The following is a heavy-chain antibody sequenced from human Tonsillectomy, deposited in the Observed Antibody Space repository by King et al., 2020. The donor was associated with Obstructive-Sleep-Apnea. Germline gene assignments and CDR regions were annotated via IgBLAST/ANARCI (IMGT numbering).Heavy chain of an antibody. CDR1: GGSISNYY. Sequence: VQLQESGPGLVKPSETLSLTCTVSGGSISNYYWSWIRQPPGKGLEWIGYIYYRGSANYNPSLKSRVTISVDTSKNQFSLKLSSVTAADTAVYYCAGYYGSGSYKPYYYYYGMDVWGQGTTVTVSS. CDR2: IYYRGSA. D-gene: IGHD3-10*01. V-gene: IGHV4-59*08. CDR3: AGYYGSGSYKPYYYYYGMDV. J-gene: IGHJ6*02.